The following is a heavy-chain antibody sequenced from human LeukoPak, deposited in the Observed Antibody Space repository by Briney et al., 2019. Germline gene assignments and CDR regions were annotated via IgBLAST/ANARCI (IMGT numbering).Heavy chain of an antibody. CDR2: SSSNGGST. D-gene: IGHD6-19*01. CDR1: GFTFSTLP. V-gene: IGHV3-64D*06. J-gene: IGHJ4*02. CDR3: VNQISGWVY. Sequence: GGSLRLSCSASGFTFSTLPMHWVRQAPGKGLEYVSGSSSNGGSTYYADSAKGRFIISRDNSKNTLYLQMSSLRPEDTAVYYCVNQISGWVYWGQGTLVTVSS.